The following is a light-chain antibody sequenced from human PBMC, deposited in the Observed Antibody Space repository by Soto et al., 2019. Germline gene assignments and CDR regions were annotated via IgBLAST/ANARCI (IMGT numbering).Light chain of an antibody. V-gene: IGKV3-20*01. J-gene: IGKJ1*01. CDR3: QQYGSSPWT. Sequence: EIVLTQSTGTLSLSPGERATLSCRASQSVSSSYLAWYQQKPGQAPRLLIYGASSRATGIPDRFSGSGSGTDFTLSSSRLEPEDFAVYYCQQYGSSPWTFGQGTKVEIK. CDR1: QSVSSSY. CDR2: GAS.